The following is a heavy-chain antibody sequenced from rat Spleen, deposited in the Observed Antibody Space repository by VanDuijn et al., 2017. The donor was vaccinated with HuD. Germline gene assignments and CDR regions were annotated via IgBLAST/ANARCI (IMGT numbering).Heavy chain of an antibody. V-gene: IGHV11-4*01. Sequence: EVQLVESGGGLVQPGRSLKLSCAASGFTFSDYWLTWVRQTPGKTMEWVGDIKYDGSYTNYAPSLNERFTISRDNAKSTLYLQMSNVRSEDTATYFCSYYGYSYGRTGYFDFWGPGTVVTVSS. D-gene: IGHD1-9*01. CDR2: IKYDGSYT. J-gene: IGHJ1*01. CDR3: SYYGYSYGRTGYFDF. CDR1: GFTFSDYW.